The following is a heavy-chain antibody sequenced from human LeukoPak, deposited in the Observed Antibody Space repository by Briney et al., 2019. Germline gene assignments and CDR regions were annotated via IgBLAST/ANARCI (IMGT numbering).Heavy chain of an antibody. CDR1: GGSISSGGYY. J-gene: IGHJ4*02. D-gene: IGHD1-26*01. V-gene: IGHV4-31*03. Sequence: SQTLSLTCTVSGGSISSGGYYWSWIRQHPGKGLEWIGYIYYSGSTNYNPSLKSRVTISVDTSKNQFSLKLSSVTAADTAVYYCAVTIVGATHETALDYWGQGTLVTVSS. CDR3: AVTIVGATHETALDY. CDR2: IYYSGST.